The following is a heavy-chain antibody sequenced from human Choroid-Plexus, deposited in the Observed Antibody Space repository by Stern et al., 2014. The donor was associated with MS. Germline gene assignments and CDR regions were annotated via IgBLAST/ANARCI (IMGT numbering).Heavy chain of an antibody. D-gene: IGHD2-15*01. CDR2: ISYDGSDK. CDR3: AKDRQWSTYFFDY. Sequence: VQLVESGGGVAQPGRPLILSCAASGFTFSNFGMHWVRQAPGKGLEWVALISYDGSDKYYADSGKGRLTIFRDNSKNTLYMHMNSLRAEDTAVYYCAKDRQWSTYFFDYWGQGSLVTVSS. V-gene: IGHV3-30*18. J-gene: IGHJ4*02. CDR1: GFTFSNFG.